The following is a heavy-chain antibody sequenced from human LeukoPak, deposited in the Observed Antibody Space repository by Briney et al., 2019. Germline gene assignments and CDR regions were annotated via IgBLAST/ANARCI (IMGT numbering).Heavy chain of an antibody. D-gene: IGHD5-12*01. CDR3: ARDVHGGYGSGWFDP. V-gene: IGHV1-69*05. J-gene: IGHJ5*02. CDR2: IMPLFGTA. Sequence: GASVKVSCKASGYTFTSYGISWVRQAPGQGLEWLGGIMPLFGTAGYAQKFQGRVTITKDESTRTVYLELTSLTSDDTAVYYCARDVHGGYGSGWFDPWGQGTLVSISS. CDR1: GYTFTSYG.